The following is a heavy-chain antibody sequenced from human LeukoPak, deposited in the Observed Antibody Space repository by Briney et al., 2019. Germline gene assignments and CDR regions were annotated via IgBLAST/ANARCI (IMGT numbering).Heavy chain of an antibody. CDR3: AKEQYDILTGNNWFDP. D-gene: IGHD3-9*01. CDR1: GYTFTSYY. V-gene: IGHV1-46*01. Sequence: ASVKVSCKASGYTFTSYYMHWVRQAPGQGLEWMGIINPSGGSTSYAQKFQGRVTMTRDTSTSTVYMELSSLRSEDTAVYYKAKEQYDILTGNNWFDPWGQGTLVTVSS. CDR2: INPSGGST. J-gene: IGHJ5*02.